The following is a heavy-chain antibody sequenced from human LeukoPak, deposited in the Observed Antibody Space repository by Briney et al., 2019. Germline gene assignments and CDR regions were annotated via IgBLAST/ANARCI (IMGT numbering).Heavy chain of an antibody. CDR1: GYTFTSYD. CDR3: ARGSPPRRNYDSRGYYSYYFDY. CDR2: ISAYNGNT. Sequence: GASVKVSCKASGYTFTSYDINWVRQAPGQGLEWMGWISAYNGNTHYAQKLQGRVTMTTDTSTSTVYMELRSLRSDDTAVYCCARGSPPRRNYDSRGYYSYYFDYWGQGTLVTVSS. V-gene: IGHV1-18*01. D-gene: IGHD3-22*01. J-gene: IGHJ4*02.